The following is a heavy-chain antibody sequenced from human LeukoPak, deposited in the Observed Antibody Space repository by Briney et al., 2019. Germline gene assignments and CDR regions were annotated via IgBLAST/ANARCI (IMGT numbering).Heavy chain of an antibody. CDR2: INHSGST. Sequence: SETLSLTCAVYGGSFSGYYWSWIRQPPGKGLEWIGVINHSGSTNYNPSLKSRVTISVDTSKNQFSLKLSSVTAADTAVYYCARGRAGFFTRYFDYWGQGTLVTVSS. V-gene: IGHV4-34*01. J-gene: IGHJ4*02. CDR1: GGSFSGYY. CDR3: ARGRAGFFTRYFDY. D-gene: IGHD3-3*01.